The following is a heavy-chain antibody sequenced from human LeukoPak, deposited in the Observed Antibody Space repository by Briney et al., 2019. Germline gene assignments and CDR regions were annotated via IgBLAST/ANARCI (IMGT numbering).Heavy chain of an antibody. Sequence: QPGGSLRLSCAASGFTFSSYSMNWVRQAPGKGLEWVSYISSSSSTIYYADSVKGRFTISRDNAKNSLYLQMNSLRAEDTAVYYCATDIVVVVAAKDYWGQGTLVTVSS. CDR1: GFTFSSYS. D-gene: IGHD2-15*01. CDR3: ATDIVVVVAAKDY. J-gene: IGHJ4*02. CDR2: ISSSSSTI. V-gene: IGHV3-48*01.